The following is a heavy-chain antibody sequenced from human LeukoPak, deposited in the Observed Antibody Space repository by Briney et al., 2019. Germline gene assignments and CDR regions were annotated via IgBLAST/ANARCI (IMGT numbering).Heavy chain of an antibody. D-gene: IGHD6-25*01. Sequence: SVKVSCKASGGTFISYAISWVRQAPRHRLEWMGRIIPIFGTANNAHKFQGRVPITTDEPASTAYMELSSLRSEDTAVYYCAIIPRGYFNWFDPWGQGTLVTVSS. CDR1: GGTFISYA. J-gene: IGHJ5*02. CDR3: AIIPRGYFNWFDP. V-gene: IGHV1-69*05. CDR2: IIPIFGTA.